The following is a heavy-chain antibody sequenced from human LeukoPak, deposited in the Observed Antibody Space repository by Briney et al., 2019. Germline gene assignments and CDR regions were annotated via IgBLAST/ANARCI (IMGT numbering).Heavy chain of an antibody. CDR3: VRETYYYDSSGYYGVDY. CDR2: ISSSGSTI. D-gene: IGHD3-22*01. Sequence: PGGSLRLSCAASGFTFSSYEMNWVRQAPGQGLEWVSYISSSGSTIYYADFVKGRFTMSRDNAKNSLYLQMNSLRAEDTAVYYCVRETYYYDSSGYYGVDYWGQGTLVTVSS. V-gene: IGHV3-48*03. CDR1: GFTFSSYE. J-gene: IGHJ4*02.